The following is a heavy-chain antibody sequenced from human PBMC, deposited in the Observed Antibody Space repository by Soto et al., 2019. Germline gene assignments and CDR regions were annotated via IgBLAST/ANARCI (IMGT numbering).Heavy chain of an antibody. CDR2: INAGNGNT. CDR3: ARGLGLYYFDY. Sequence: GASVKFSCKAAGYTFTSYAMHWVRQAPGQMLECMVWINAGNGNTKYXXKFQGRVXXTRDTSASTAXMELSXLRSEDTAVYYCARGLGLYYFDYWRQGTLVTDSS. V-gene: IGHV1-3*01. D-gene: IGHD1-26*01. J-gene: IGHJ4*02. CDR1: GYTFTSYA.